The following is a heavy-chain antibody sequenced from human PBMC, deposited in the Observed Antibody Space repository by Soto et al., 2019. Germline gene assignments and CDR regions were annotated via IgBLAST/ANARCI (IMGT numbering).Heavy chain of an antibody. CDR3: ARAREYSSSPEGYFDY. V-gene: IGHV1-69*13. CDR1: GGTFSSYA. D-gene: IGHD6-6*01. CDR2: IIPIFGTA. J-gene: IGHJ4*02. Sequence: GASVKVSCKASGGTFSSYAISWVRQAPGQGLEWMGGIIPIFGTANYAQKFQGRVTITADESTSTAYMELSSLRSGDTAVYYCARAREYSSSPEGYFDYWGQGTLVTVSS.